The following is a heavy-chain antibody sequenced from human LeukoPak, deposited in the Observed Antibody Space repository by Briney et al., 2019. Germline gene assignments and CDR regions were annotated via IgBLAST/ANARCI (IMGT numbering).Heavy chain of an antibody. Sequence: QPGGSLRLSCAASGFTFSTYWMHWVRQAPGKGLVWVARINGDGSSAGYADSVRGRFTISRDTAKNTLYLQMNSLRAEDTAVYYCVRPLYGSGSYLEYWGQGTLVTVSS. V-gene: IGHV3-74*01. J-gene: IGHJ4*02. CDR1: GFTFSTYW. CDR3: VRPLYGSGSYLEY. CDR2: INGDGSSA. D-gene: IGHD3-10*01.